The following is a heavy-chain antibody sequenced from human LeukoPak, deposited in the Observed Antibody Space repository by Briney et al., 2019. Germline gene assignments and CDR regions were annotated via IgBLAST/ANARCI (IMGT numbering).Heavy chain of an antibody. D-gene: IGHD3-10*01. Sequence: ASVKVSCKASGYTFTGYYMHWVRQAPGQGLEWMGWINPNSGGTNYAQKFQGRVTMTRDKSIRTAYMELSRLTSDDTAVYYCASGLLWFGEFPAVDAFDIWGQGTMVTVSS. CDR3: ASGLLWFGEFPAVDAFDI. CDR2: INPNSGGT. V-gene: IGHV1-2*02. CDR1: GYTFTGYY. J-gene: IGHJ3*02.